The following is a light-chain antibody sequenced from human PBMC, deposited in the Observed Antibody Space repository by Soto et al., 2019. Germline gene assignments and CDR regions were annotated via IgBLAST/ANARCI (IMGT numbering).Light chain of an antibody. J-gene: IGKJ2*01. Sequence: ESVLTQSQGTLSLSPGERVTLSCRASQTFGRTYLAWYQQKPGQSPRLLIYDASSRATGIHDRFSGSGSGTDFTLTISRLEPEDFAVYYCHQFGTSPLYTFGQGTKLEIK. CDR1: QTFGRTY. V-gene: IGKV3-20*01. CDR2: DAS. CDR3: HQFGTSPLYT.